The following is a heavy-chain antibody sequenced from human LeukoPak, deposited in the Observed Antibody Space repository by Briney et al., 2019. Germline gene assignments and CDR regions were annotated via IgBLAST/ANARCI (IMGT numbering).Heavy chain of an antibody. V-gene: IGHV5-51*01. CDR3: ARLGTYCGGDCTNWYFDL. Sequence: GESLKISCKGSGYSFSSYWIGWVRQMPGKGLEWMGINYPGDSDTRYNPSFQGQVTISADQSISTASLQWNSLKASDTAMYYCARLGTYCGGDCTNWYFDLWGRGTLVTVSS. D-gene: IGHD2-21*02. CDR1: GYSFSSYW. J-gene: IGHJ2*01. CDR2: NYPGDSDT.